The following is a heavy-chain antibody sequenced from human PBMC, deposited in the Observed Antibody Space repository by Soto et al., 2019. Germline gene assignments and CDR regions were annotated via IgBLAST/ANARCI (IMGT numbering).Heavy chain of an antibody. CDR2: IDPSDSST. CDR1: GYSFTSYW. Sequence: EVQLVQSGAEVKKPGESLRISCKGSGYSFTSYWISWVRQMPGKGLEWMGKIDPSDSSTNYNPSFQGHVTISVDKSISTVFLQWSTLKASDTAMYYCARQAQHDYWGQGTLVTVSS. J-gene: IGHJ4*02. V-gene: IGHV5-10-1*03. D-gene: IGHD6-6*01. CDR3: ARQAQHDY.